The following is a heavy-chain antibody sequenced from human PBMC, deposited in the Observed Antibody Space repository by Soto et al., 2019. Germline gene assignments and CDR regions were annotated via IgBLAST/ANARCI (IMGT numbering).Heavy chain of an antibody. CDR2: IAYDGRSK. Sequence: QEKLVESGGGVVQPGRSLRLSCAASGFTFSAYGMHWVRQAPGKGLEWVTVIAYDGRSKYYADSVKGRFIVSRDNSKNTLYLQMNSLRPEDTAVYYCAKVTFSGDYYYSYGMDVWGQGTTVTVSS. J-gene: IGHJ6*02. V-gene: IGHV3-30*18. CDR3: AKVTFSGDYYYSYGMDV. CDR1: GFTFSAYG. D-gene: IGHD1-26*01.